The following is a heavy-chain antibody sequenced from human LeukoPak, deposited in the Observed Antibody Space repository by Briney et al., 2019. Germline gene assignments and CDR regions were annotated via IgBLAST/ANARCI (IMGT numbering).Heavy chain of an antibody. CDR1: GFTFSSYA. CDR3: ARGYSNYNY. Sequence: PGGSLRLSCAASGFTFSSYAMSWVRQAPGKGLEWVSTIGGNGGSTYYADSVKGRFTISRDNAKNSLYLQMNSLRAEDTALYYCARGYSNYNYWGQGTLVTVSS. D-gene: IGHD5-12*01. CDR2: IGGNGGST. V-gene: IGHV3-23*01. J-gene: IGHJ4*02.